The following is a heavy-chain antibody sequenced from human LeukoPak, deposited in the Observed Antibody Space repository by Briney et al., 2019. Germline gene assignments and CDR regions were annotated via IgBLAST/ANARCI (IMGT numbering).Heavy chain of an antibody. CDR1: GFTFTNYA. J-gene: IGHJ4*02. V-gene: IGHV3-30-3*01. D-gene: IGHD2-21*02. CDR2: ISYDGTNK. Sequence: GRSLRLSCAASGFTFTNYALHWVRQAPGKELEWVAVISYDGTNKYYADSVKGRFTISRDSSKNTLSLQMNSLRVEDTALYYCARGFVLGAAKNYFDYWGQGALVTVSS. CDR3: ARGFVLGAAKNYFDY.